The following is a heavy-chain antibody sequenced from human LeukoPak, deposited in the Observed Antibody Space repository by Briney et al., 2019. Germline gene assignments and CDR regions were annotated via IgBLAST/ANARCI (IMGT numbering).Heavy chain of an antibody. D-gene: IGHD5-12*01. CDR2: ISSSSYI. CDR3: ARVARATAFDI. J-gene: IGHJ3*02. V-gene: IGHV3-21*01. CDR1: GFTFSSYS. Sequence: GGSLRLSCAASGFTFSSYSMNWVRQAPGKGLEWVSSISSSSYIYYADSVKGRFTISRDNAKNSLYLQMNSLRAEDTAVYYCARVARATAFDIWGQGTMVTVSS.